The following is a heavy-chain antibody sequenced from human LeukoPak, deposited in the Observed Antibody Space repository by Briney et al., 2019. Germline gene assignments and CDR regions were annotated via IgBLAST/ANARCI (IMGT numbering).Heavy chain of an antibody. CDR2: IYYSGST. V-gene: IGHV4-39*07. Sequence: ASETLSLTCTVSGGSISSSSYYWGWIRQPPGKGLEWIGSIYYSGSTYYNPSLKSRVTISVDTSKNQFSLKLSSVTAADTAVYYCARDWSVDGGYGSGSRGYWGQGTLVTVSS. CDR1: GGSISSSSYY. D-gene: IGHD3-10*01. J-gene: IGHJ4*02. CDR3: ARDWSVDGGYGSGSRGY.